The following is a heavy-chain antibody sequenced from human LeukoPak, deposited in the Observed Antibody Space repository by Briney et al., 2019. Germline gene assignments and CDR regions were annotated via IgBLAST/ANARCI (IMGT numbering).Heavy chain of an antibody. CDR1: GYMFTKDP. V-gene: IGHV1-3*04. D-gene: IGHD3-16*01. CDR3: ATFGGGALDF. J-gene: IGHJ4*02. Sequence: ASVKVSCKASGYMFTKDPMHWVRQAPGQGLEWVGWINTDNGDTKYSQRFQGRVTIIRGTSASTGYMELSSLRSEDTAVYYCATFGGGALDFWGQGTLVTVSS. CDR2: INTDNGDT.